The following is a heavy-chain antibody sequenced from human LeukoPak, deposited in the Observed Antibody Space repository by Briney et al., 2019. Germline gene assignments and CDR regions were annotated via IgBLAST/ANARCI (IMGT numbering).Heavy chain of an antibody. CDR1: GYTFTTYN. CDR3: ARESLSIHCSSTSCYAGIRDY. V-gene: IGHV1-18*01. D-gene: IGHD2-2*01. J-gene: IGHJ4*02. Sequence: ASVKVSCKASGYTFTTYNINWVRQAPGQGLEWMGWISAYNGNTNYAQKLQGRVTMTTDTSTSTAYMELRSLRSDDTAVYYCARESLSIHCSSTSCYAGIRDYWGQGTLVTVSS. CDR2: ISAYNGNT.